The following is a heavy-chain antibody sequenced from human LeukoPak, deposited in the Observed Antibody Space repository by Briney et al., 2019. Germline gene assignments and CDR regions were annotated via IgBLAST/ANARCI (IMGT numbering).Heavy chain of an antibody. CDR1: GFTFSSYW. CDR2: IKSDGSST. J-gene: IGHJ4*02. Sequence: GGSLRLSCAASGFTFSSYWMHWVRQAPGKGLVWVSRIKSDGSSTSYAGSVKGRFTISRDIYKSTVYLQMNSLRAEDTAVYYCAKATGGWPRYFDYWGQGTLVTVSS. CDR3: AKATGGWPRYFDY. D-gene: IGHD6-19*01. V-gene: IGHV3-74*01.